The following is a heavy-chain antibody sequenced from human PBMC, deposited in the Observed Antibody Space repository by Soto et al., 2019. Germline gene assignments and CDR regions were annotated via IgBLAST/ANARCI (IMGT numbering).Heavy chain of an antibody. Sequence: VQLVESGGGLIQPGGSLRLSCAASGFTFSSIDMNWVRQAPGKGLEWVSLIYSGGSTYYADSVKGRFTISRDNSKNTLYLQMSSLRAEDTAVYYCATRPLLPGAPWGQGTMVTVSS. CDR3: ATRPLLPGAP. V-gene: IGHV3-53*01. J-gene: IGHJ3*01. CDR2: IYSGGST. D-gene: IGHD3-22*01. CDR1: GFTFSSID.